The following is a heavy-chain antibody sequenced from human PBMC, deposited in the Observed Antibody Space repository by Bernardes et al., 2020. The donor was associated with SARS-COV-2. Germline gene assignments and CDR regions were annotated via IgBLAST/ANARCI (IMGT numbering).Heavy chain of an antibody. D-gene: IGHD5-18*01. CDR1: GGSFRGSY. Sequence: SETLSLTCAVYGGSFRGSYWSWIRQPPGKGLEWIGEINHSGSTNYNPSLKSRVTISVDTSKNQFSLKLSSVTAADTAVYYCARGARVPYWGQGTLVTVSS. V-gene: IGHV4-34*01. J-gene: IGHJ4*02. CDR2: INHSGST. CDR3: ARGARVPY.